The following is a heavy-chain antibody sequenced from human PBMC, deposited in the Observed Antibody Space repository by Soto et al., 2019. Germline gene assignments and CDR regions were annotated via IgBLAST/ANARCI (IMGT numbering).Heavy chain of an antibody. CDR2: IIPILGIA. V-gene: IGHV1-69*08. D-gene: IGHD4-17*01. CDR3: ARDDPSGDYGVHWYFDL. CDR1: GGTFSSYT. J-gene: IGHJ2*01. Sequence: QVQLVQSGAEVKKPGSSVKVSCKASGGTFSSYTISWVRQAPGQGLEWMGRIIPILGIANYAQKFQGRVTITADKTTSTAYMELGSLRAEDTAVYYCARDDPSGDYGVHWYFDLWGRGTLVTVSS.